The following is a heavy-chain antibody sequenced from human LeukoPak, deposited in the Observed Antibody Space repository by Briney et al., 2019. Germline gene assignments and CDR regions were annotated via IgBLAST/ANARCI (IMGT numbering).Heavy chain of an antibody. Sequence: SETLSLTCAVYGASFTGYYWSWIRQPPGKGLEWIGEISHSGGTNYNPSLKSRVTISVDTSKNQFSLKLSSVTVADTAVFYCAREVYSSSWFYGMDVWGQGTTVTVSS. CDR3: AREVYSSSWFYGMDV. D-gene: IGHD6-13*01. V-gene: IGHV4-34*01. CDR2: ISHSGGT. CDR1: GASFTGYY. J-gene: IGHJ6*02.